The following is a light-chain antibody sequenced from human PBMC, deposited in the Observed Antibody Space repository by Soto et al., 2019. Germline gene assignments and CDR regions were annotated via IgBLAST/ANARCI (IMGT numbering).Light chain of an antibody. Sequence: EVVMTQSPATLSVSPGERATLSCRASQSVSSNLAWFQLKPGQAPRLLIYAASTRATGIPARFSGSGSGTEFTLTISSLQSEDFAVYYCQQYNYWPPWTFGQGTKVEIK. CDR1: QSVSSN. J-gene: IGKJ1*01. CDR3: QQYNYWPPWT. V-gene: IGKV3-15*01. CDR2: AAS.